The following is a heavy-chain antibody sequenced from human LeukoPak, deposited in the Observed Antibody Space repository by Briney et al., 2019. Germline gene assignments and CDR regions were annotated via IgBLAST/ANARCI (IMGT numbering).Heavy chain of an antibody. V-gene: IGHV3-23*01. J-gene: IGHJ4*02. CDR1: GFTFSSYA. CDR2: ISHTGGST. Sequence: GGSLRLSCAASGFTFSSYAMSWVRQAPGKGLEWVSSISHTGGSTYYVDSVKGRFTVSRDNSKNTLFLQMNSQRAEDTAVYYCARSYNIGWYYFDFWGQGTLVTVSS. CDR3: ARSYNIGWYYFDF. D-gene: IGHD6-19*01.